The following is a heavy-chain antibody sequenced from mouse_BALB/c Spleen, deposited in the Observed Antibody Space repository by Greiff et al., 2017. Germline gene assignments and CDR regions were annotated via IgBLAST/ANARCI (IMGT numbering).Heavy chain of an antibody. V-gene: IGHV5-12-1*01. CDR3: ARHSYRYGAMDY. D-gene: IGHD2-14*01. CDR2: ISSGGGST. J-gene: IGHJ4*01. Sequence: EVQRVESGGGLVKPGGSLKLSCAASGFAFSSYDMSWVRQTPEKRLEWVAYISSGGGSTYYPDTVKGRFTISRDNAKNTLYLQMSSLKSEDTAMYYCARHSYRYGAMDYWGQGTSVTVSS. CDR1: GFAFSSYD.